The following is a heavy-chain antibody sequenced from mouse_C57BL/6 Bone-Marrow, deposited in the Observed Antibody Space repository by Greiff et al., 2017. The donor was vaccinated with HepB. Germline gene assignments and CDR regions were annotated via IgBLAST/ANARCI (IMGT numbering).Heavy chain of an antibody. CDR3: ARYEGGYYYGSSWGNYFDY. CDR1: GFTFTDYY. D-gene: IGHD1-1*01. CDR2: IRNKANGYTT. V-gene: IGHV7-3*01. J-gene: IGHJ2*01. Sequence: EVQLVESGGGLVQPGGSLSLSCAASGFTFTDYYMSWVRQPPGKALEWLGFIRNKANGYTTEYSASVKGRFTISRDNSQSILYLQMNALRAEDSATYYCARYEGGYYYGSSWGNYFDYWGQGTTLTVSS.